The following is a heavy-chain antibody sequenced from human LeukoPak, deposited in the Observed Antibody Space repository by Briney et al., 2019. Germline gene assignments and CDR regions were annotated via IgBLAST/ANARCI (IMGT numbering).Heavy chain of an antibody. CDR3: ARLTGTDY. V-gene: IGHV3-30-3*01. CDR2: ISYDGSNK. J-gene: IGHJ4*02. CDR1: GFTFSSYA. Sequence: GRSLRLSCAASGFTFSSYAMHWVRQAPGKGLEWVAVISYDGSNKYYADSVKGRFTISRDNSKNTLYLQMNSLRAEDTAMYYCARLTGTDYWGQGTLVTVSS. D-gene: IGHD1-1*01.